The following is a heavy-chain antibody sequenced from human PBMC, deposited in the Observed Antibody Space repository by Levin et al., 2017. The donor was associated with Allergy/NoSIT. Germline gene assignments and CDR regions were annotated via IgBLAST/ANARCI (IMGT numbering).Heavy chain of an antibody. Sequence: PEASVKVSCKASGYNFIDYTIHWVRQAPGQRLEWMGWISNGNIKYSQKFQDRVTLTRDTSARTSHMELGSLISEDTAVYYCARGVGTSWFDPWGQGSLVTVSS. V-gene: IGHV1-3*01. CDR1: GYNFIDYT. CDR2: ISNGNI. J-gene: IGHJ5*02. D-gene: IGHD1-26*01. CDR3: ARGVGTSWFDP.